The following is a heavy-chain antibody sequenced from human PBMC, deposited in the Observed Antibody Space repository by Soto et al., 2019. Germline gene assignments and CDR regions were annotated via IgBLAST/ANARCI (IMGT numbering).Heavy chain of an antibody. CDR1: GFPFSSYA. D-gene: IGHD2-8*01. V-gene: IGHV3-23*01. Sequence: VQLLESGGGLVQPGGSLRLSCAASGFPFSSYAMNWVRQAPGKGPEWVSHIADNGATFYADSVKGRFTISRDISKNTLFLQMNSLRAEDTAVYYCAKSLSMATSFDSWGQGTLVAVSS. J-gene: IGHJ4*02. CDR3: AKSLSMATSFDS. CDR2: IADNGAT.